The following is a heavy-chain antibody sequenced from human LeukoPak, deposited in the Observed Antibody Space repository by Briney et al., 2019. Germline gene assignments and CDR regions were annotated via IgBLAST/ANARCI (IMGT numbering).Heavy chain of an antibody. CDR2: IYYSGRN. CDR3: AREGRPSQAFDI. Sequence: SETLSLTCTVSGGSISSYYWSWIRQPPGKGLGWIGYIYYSGRNNYNPALKSRVTISVDTSKNHFSLKLSSVTAADTAVYYCAREGRPSQAFDIWGQGTMVTVSS. CDR1: GGSISSYY. J-gene: IGHJ3*02. V-gene: IGHV4-59*01.